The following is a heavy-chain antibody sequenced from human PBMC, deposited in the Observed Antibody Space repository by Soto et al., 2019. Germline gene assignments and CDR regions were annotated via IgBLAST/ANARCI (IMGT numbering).Heavy chain of an antibody. CDR1: GFTFSSYT. V-gene: IGHV3-30-3*01. CDR3: ARGFTVTTYFVY. J-gene: IGHJ4*02. D-gene: IGHD4-17*01. CDR2: ISYDGSNK. Sequence: QVQLVESGGGVVQPGRSLRLSCAASGFTFSSYTMHWVRQAPGKGLEWVAIISYDGSNKFYADSVKGRFTISRDNSKNSLYLQMTSLGTEDTAVYYCARGFTVTTYFVYWGQGTLVTVSS.